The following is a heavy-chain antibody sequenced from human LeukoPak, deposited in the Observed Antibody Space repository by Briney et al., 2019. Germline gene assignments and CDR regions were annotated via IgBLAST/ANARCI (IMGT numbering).Heavy chain of an antibody. Sequence: GGSLRLSCAASGFTFSSDWMSWVRQAPGKGLEWVANIKQAGSEKYYVDSVKGRFTISRDNAKNSLYLQMNSLRAEDTAVYYCARDFITMVRGGNYRGQGTLVTVSS. CDR1: GFTFSSDW. CDR3: ARDFITMVRGGNY. J-gene: IGHJ4*02. D-gene: IGHD3-10*01. V-gene: IGHV3-7*01. CDR2: IKQAGSEK.